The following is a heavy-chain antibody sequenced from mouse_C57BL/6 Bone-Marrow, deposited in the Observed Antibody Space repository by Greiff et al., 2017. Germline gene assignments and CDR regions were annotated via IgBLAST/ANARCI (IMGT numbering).Heavy chain of an antibody. Sequence: QVQLQQSGPELVKPGASVKISCKASGYAFSSSWMNWVKQRPGKGLEWIGRIYPGDGDTNYNGKFKGKATLTADKSSSTAYMQLSSLTSEDSAVXVCARGYGNLYAMDYWGQGTSVTVSS. CDR2: IYPGDGDT. CDR1: GYAFSSSW. J-gene: IGHJ4*01. D-gene: IGHD2-1*01. V-gene: IGHV1-82*01. CDR3: ARGYGNLYAMDY.